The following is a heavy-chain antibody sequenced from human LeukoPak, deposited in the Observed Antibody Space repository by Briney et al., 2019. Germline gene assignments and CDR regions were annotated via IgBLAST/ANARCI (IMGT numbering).Heavy chain of an antibody. J-gene: IGHJ4*02. Sequence: SETLSLTCTVSGGSISSYYWSWIRQPAGKGLEWIGRIYTSGSTNYNPSLKSRVTMSVDTSKNQFSLKLSSVTAADTAVYYCASQTAMVTAFDYWGQGTLVTVSS. CDR2: IYTSGST. CDR1: GGSISSYY. CDR3: ASQTAMVTAFDY. V-gene: IGHV4-4*07. D-gene: IGHD5-18*01.